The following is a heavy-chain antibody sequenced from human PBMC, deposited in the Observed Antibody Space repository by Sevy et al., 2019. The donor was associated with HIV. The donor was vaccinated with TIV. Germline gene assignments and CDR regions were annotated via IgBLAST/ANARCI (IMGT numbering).Heavy chain of an antibody. Sequence: GGSLRLSCAASGFTFTNAWMSWVRQAPGKGLEWVGRIKGKTDGGTTDYAALVEGRFNIPRDDSKNTLYLQMNSLKTVEIAIYYCTADSKKRGLSVLLDYWGQGTLVTVSS. J-gene: IGHJ4*02. CDR3: TADSKKRGLSVLLDY. CDR2: IKGKTDGGTT. CDR1: GFTFTNAW. V-gene: IGHV3-15*01. D-gene: IGHD3-10*01.